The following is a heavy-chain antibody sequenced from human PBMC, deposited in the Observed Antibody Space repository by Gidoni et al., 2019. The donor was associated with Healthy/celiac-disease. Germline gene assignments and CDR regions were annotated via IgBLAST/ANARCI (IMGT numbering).Heavy chain of an antibody. V-gene: IGHV1-46*01. CDR3: ARGVAASMIVEIDY. CDR1: RYSLTSYY. J-gene: IGHJ4*02. Sequence: QLLVVHYGAVVKKPGASVTACCKAYRYSLTSYYMHWVRQDPGQGLEWLGIIKHSGGSTRYAQRFKGRVTMTRDTSTSTVYMELSSLRSEDTAVYYCARGVAASMIVEIDYWGQGTLVTVSS. CDR2: IKHSGGST. D-gene: IGHD3-22*01.